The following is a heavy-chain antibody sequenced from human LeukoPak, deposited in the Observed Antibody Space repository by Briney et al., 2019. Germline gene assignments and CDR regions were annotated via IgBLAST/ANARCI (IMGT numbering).Heavy chain of an antibody. CDR1: GFTVSSNH. Sequence: GGSLRLSCAASGFTVSSNHMNWVRQAPGKGLEWVSVIYGGGNIYYADSVKGRFTISRDNSKNTLYLQMNSLRAEDTAVYYCARGAGYNYPYYFDYRGQGTLVTVSS. CDR3: ARGAGYNYPYYFDY. J-gene: IGHJ4*02. V-gene: IGHV3-53*01. D-gene: IGHD5-24*01. CDR2: IYGGGNI.